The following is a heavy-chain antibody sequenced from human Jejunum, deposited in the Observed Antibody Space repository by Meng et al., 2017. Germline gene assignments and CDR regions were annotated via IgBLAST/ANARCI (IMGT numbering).Heavy chain of an antibody. J-gene: IGHJ4*02. Sequence: QVQLVESGGGVVQPGTSLRLSCVASGFTFSIYTIHWVRQAPAKGLEWVSIISYDGSNIQYADSVRDRFTISRDDSKNTVYLQMNNLRGDDTAVYYCARDSRPTYRIGWKFFDHWGQGTLVTVSS. CDR3: ARDSRPTYRIGWKFFDH. CDR2: ISYDGSNI. D-gene: IGHD6-19*01. V-gene: IGHV3-30-3*01. CDR1: GFTFSIYT.